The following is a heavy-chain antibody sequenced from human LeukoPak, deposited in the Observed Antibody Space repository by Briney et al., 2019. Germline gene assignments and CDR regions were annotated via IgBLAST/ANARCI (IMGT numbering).Heavy chain of an antibody. J-gene: IGHJ4*02. Sequence: SQTLSLTCTVSGGSISSGGYYWSWIRQPPGKGLEWIGYIYHSGSTYYNPSLKSRVTISVDTSKNQFSLELSSVTAADTAVYYCARMGVVGNPFDYWGQGTLVTVSS. CDR2: IYHSGST. CDR3: ARMGVVGNPFDY. V-gene: IGHV4-30-2*02. CDR1: GGSISSGGYY. D-gene: IGHD4-23*01.